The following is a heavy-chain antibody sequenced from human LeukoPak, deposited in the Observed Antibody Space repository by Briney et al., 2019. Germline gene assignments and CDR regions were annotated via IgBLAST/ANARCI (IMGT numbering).Heavy chain of an antibody. D-gene: IGHD6-19*01. Sequence: SSETLSLTCTVSGGSISSSSYYWSWIRQPAGKGLEWIGRIYTSGSTNYNPSLKSRVTMSVDTSRNQFSLKLSSVTAADTAVYYCAKDHTGYSSGWTVENLWGQGTLVTVSS. V-gene: IGHV4-61*02. J-gene: IGHJ4*02. CDR1: GGSISSSSYY. CDR2: IYTSGST. CDR3: AKDHTGYSSGWTVENL.